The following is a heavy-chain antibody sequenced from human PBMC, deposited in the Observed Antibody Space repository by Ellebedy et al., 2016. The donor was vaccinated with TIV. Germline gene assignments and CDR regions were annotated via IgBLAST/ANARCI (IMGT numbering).Heavy chain of an antibody. V-gene: IGHV4-39*07. CDR2: IYYGGST. D-gene: IGHD1-26*01. CDR1: GGSVSSTTYW. Sequence: MPSETLSLTCSVSGGSVSSTTYWWGCLRQPPGKGLEWIGSIYYGGSTFYNPSLRSRVTISVDTSKNQFSLKLSSVTAADTAIYNCASEVGGGPFDYWGQGTLVTVSS. J-gene: IGHJ4*02. CDR3: ASEVGGGPFDY.